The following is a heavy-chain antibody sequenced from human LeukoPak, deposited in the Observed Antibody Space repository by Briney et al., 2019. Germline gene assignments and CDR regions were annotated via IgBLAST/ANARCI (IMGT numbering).Heavy chain of an antibody. CDR1: GFTFSSYA. CDR2: ISGSGGST. D-gene: IGHD5-18*01. Sequence: GGSLRLSCAASGFTFSSYAMSWVRQAPGKGLEWVSAISGSGGSTYYADSVKGRFTISRDNSKNTLYLQMNSLRAEDKAVYYCAKSKLWLLSYFDYWGQGTLVTVSS. V-gene: IGHV3-23*01. J-gene: IGHJ4*02. CDR3: AKSKLWLLSYFDY.